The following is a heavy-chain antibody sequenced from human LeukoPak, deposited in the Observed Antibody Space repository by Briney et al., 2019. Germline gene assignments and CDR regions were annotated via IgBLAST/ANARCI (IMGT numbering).Heavy chain of an antibody. CDR3: ARGPRGTSGWYFDY. CDR2: IWYDGSDK. Sequence: PGRSLRLSCAASGFRFGNYGMHWVRQAPGKGLEGVAIIWYDGSDKYYSDSVKGRFTISRDNSKNTLYLQMNSLRAEDTAVYFCARGPRGTSGWYFDYWGQGTLVTVSS. J-gene: IGHJ4*02. CDR1: GFRFGNYG. D-gene: IGHD6-19*01. V-gene: IGHV3-33*01.